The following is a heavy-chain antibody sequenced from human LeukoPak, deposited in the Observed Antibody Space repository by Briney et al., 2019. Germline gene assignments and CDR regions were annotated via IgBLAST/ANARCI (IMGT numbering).Heavy chain of an antibody. Sequence: GGSLRLSCAASGFTFSSYSMNWFRQAPGKGLEWVSYISSSSSTIYYADSVKGRFTISRENAKNSLYLQMNSLRAEDTAVYYCARDCWDYGSGSYCGIDYWGQGTLVTVSS. J-gene: IGHJ4*02. CDR1: GFTFSSYS. V-gene: IGHV3-48*01. D-gene: IGHD3-10*01. CDR2: ISSSSSTI. CDR3: ARDCWDYGSGSYCGIDY.